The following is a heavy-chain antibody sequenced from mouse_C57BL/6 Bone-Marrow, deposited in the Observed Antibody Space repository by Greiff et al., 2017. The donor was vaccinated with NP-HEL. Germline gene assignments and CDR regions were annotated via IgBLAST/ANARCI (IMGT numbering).Heavy chain of an antibody. V-gene: IGHV1-19*01. CDR2: INPYNGGT. Sequence: VQLQQSGPVLVKPGASVKMSCKASGYTFTDYYMNWVKQSHGKSLEWIGVINPYNGGTSYNQKFKGKATLTVDKSSSTAYMELNSLTSEDSAVYYCARCDYDLPVDYWGQGTTLTVSS. J-gene: IGHJ2*01. CDR1: GYTFTDYY. CDR3: ARCDYDLPVDY. D-gene: IGHD2-4*01.